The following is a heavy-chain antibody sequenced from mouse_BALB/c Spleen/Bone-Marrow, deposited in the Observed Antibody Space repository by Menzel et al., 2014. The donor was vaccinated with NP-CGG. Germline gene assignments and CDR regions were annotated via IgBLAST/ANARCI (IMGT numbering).Heavy chain of an antibody. V-gene: IGHV2-9*02. CDR2: IWAGGSI. CDR3: ARDGVYGSHYYAMDY. CDR1: GFSLTSYG. Sequence: VKLVESGPGLVAPSQSLSITCTVSGFSLTSYGVHWVRQPPGKGLEWLGVIWAGGSINYNSALMSRLSISKDNSKSQVFLKMNSLQTDDTAMYYCARDGVYGSHYYAMDYWGQGASVTVSS. D-gene: IGHD1-1*02. J-gene: IGHJ4*01.